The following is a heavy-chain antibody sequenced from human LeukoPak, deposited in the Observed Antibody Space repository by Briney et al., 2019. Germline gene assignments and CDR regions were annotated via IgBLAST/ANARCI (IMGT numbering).Heavy chain of an antibody. J-gene: IGHJ5*02. D-gene: IGHD6-13*01. V-gene: IGHV1-69*13. Sequence: SVKVSCEASGGTFSSYAISWVRQAPGQGLEWMGGIIPIFGTANYAQKFQGRVTITADESTSTAYMELSSLRSEDTAVYYCARDLAAAGTFWFDPWGQGTLATVSS. CDR3: ARDLAAAGTFWFDP. CDR2: IIPIFGTA. CDR1: GGTFSSYA.